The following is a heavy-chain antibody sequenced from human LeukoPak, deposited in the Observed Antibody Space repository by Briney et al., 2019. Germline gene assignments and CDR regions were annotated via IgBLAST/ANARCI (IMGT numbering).Heavy chain of an antibody. V-gene: IGHV3-23*01. CDR1: GLTFGTYA. J-gene: IGHJ4*02. CDR3: ATPFDDTPEFDY. Sequence: GGSLRLSCAASGLTFGTYAMSWVRQAPGKGLEWVSAISGSGGSTYYADSVKGRFTISRDNSKNTLYLQMNSLRAEDTAVYYCATPFDDTPEFDYWGQGTLVTVSS. CDR2: ISGSGGST. D-gene: IGHD3-9*01.